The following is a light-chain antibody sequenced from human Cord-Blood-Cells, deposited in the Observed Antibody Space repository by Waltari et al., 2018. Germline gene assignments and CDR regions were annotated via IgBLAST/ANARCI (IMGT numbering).Light chain of an antibody. CDR3: SSYTSSSTLVV. V-gene: IGLV2-14*01. CDR2: DVS. Sequence: SALTQPASVSGSPGPSITIPCPGTSSDVGWYYYFSLYQQHPGKAPKLMIYDVSNRPSGVSNRFSGSKSGNTASLTISGLQAEDEADYYCSSYTSSSTLVVFGGGTKLTVL. CDR1: SSDVGWYYY. J-gene: IGLJ2*01.